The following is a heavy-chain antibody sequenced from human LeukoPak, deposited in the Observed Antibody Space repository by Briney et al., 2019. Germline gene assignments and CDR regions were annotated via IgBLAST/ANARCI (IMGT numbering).Heavy chain of an antibody. Sequence: PGGSLRLSCVASGFTFSDYYMSWIRQAPGKGLEWLSYISTRGNTIYYADSVKGRFTISRDNAKNSLYLQMNSLRAEDTAIYYCARGSSNSGSYYNWFDPWGQGALVTVSS. D-gene: IGHD1-26*01. V-gene: IGHV3-11*04. J-gene: IGHJ5*02. CDR2: ISTRGNTI. CDR1: GFTFSDYY. CDR3: ARGSSNSGSYYNWFDP.